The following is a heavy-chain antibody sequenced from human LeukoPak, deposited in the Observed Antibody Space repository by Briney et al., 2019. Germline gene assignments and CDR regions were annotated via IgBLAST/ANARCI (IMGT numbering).Heavy chain of an antibody. Sequence: PGASVNVSCKASGYRFTGYYMHWVRQAPGQGLEWMGWINPNSGGTNYAQKFRGRVTMTRDTSITTVYLQLSRLKSDDTAVYYCVSGYSDYADYYNYYMGVWGKGTTVTVSS. CDR1: GYRFTGYY. D-gene: IGHD4-11*01. V-gene: IGHV1-2*02. CDR3: VSGYSDYADYYNYYMGV. J-gene: IGHJ6*03. CDR2: INPNSGGT.